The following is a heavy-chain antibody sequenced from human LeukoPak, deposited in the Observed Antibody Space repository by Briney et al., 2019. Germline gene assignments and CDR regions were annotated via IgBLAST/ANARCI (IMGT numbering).Heavy chain of an antibody. J-gene: IGHJ5*01. D-gene: IGHD5-24*01. Sequence: PGGSLRLSCAASGFIFSDYAMHWVRHAPGKGLEWVSGVSWSSGSIDYVDSVKGRFTVSRDNAKNSLYLQMNKLRIEDTALYYCVKDSAGDASDWLDSWGQGTLVTISS. CDR1: GFIFSDYA. CDR2: VSWSSGSI. V-gene: IGHV3-9*01. CDR3: VKDSAGDASDWLDS.